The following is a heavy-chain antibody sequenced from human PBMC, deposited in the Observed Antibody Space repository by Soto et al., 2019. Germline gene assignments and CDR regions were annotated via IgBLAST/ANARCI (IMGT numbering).Heavy chain of an antibody. J-gene: IGHJ6*02. CDR1: GYTFTGYY. Sequence: ASVKVSCKASGYTFTGYYMHWVRQAPGQGLEWMGWIKPNSGGTNYAQKFQGWVTMTRDTSISTAYMELSRLRSDDTAVYYCARGRRHYYDSSGYYSADYYYYGMDVWGQGTTVTVSS. CDR2: IKPNSGGT. D-gene: IGHD3-22*01. V-gene: IGHV1-2*04. CDR3: ARGRRHYYDSSGYYSADYYYYGMDV.